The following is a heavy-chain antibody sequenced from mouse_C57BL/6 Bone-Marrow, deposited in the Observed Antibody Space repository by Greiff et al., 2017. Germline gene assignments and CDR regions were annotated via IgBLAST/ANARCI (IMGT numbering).Heavy chain of an antibody. Sequence: QVHVKQPGAELVKPGASVKLSCKASGYTFTSYWMPWVKQRPGQGLEWIGEIDPSDSYTNYNQKFKGKATLTVDTSSSTAYMQLSSLTSEDSAVYYCARALYYFGYFDVWGTGTTVTVSS. V-gene: IGHV1-50*01. J-gene: IGHJ1*03. CDR3: ARALYYFGYFDV. D-gene: IGHD1-1*01. CDR2: IDPSDSYT. CDR1: GYTFTSYW.